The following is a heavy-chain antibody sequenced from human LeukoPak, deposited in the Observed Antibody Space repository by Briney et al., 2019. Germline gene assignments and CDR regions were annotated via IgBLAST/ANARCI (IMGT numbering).Heavy chain of an antibody. CDR2: IIPILGTG. Sequence: GASVKVSCKASGGFFSYYAINWVRQAPGQGLEWMGRIIPILGTGNSAQKFQGRVTITADTSTNTAYMELSSLRSEDTAVYYCARGEGLSSLLPANSVFDLDYWGQGTLVTVSS. J-gene: IGHJ4*02. CDR3: ARGEGLSSLLPANSVFDLDY. CDR1: GGFFSYYA. V-gene: IGHV1-69*04. D-gene: IGHD2-15*01.